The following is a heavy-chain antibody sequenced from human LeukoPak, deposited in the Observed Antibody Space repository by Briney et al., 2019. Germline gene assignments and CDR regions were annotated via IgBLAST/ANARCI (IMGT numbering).Heavy chain of an antibody. V-gene: IGHV3-48*03. J-gene: IGHJ4*02. Sequence: GGSLRLSCAASGFTFSSYEMNWVRQAPGKGLEWISYISTSGSTIYYADSVKGRFTVSRDNAKNSLYLQMNSLRAEDTAVYYCARSGGYYDYWGQGTRVLVSS. D-gene: IGHD5-18*01. CDR3: ARSGGYYDY. CDR2: ISTSGSTI. CDR1: GFTFSSYE.